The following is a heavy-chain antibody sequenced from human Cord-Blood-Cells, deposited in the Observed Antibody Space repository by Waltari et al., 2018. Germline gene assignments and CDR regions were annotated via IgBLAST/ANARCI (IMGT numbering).Heavy chain of an antibody. CDR1: GYTFTGHI. V-gene: IGHV1-2*04. J-gene: IGHJ2*01. D-gene: IGHD2-2*01. CDR3: ARGSAIVVVPAAIQGYFDL. Sequence: QVQLVQSGAEVKKPGASVKVSCKASGYTFTGHIMHWVGGAPGQGLEWMGWINPNSGGTNYAQKFQGWVTMTRDTSISTAYMELSRLRSDDTAVYYCARGSAIVVVPAAIQGYFDLWGRGTLVTVSS. CDR2: INPNSGGT.